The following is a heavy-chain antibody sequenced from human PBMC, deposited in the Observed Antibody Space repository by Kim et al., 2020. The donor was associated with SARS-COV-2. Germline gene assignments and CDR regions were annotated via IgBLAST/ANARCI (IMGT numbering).Heavy chain of an antibody. V-gene: IGHV3-30*18. CDR1: GFTFSSYG. D-gene: IGHD6-13*01. J-gene: IGHJ5*02. Sequence: GGSLRLSCAASGFTFSSYGMHWVRQAPGKGLEWVAVISYDGSNKYYADSVKGRFTISRDNSKNTLYLQMNSLRAEDTAVYYCAKCLSWQPAGWFDPWGQGTLVTVSS. CDR3: AKCLSWQPAGWFDP. CDR2: ISYDGSNK.